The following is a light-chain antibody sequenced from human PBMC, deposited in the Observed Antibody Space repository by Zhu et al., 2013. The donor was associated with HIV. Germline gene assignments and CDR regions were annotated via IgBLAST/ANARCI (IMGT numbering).Light chain of an antibody. Sequence: EIVMTQSPATLSVSPGERATLSCRASQSVSSNLVWYQQKPGQAPRLLIYGASTRATGIPARFSGSGSGTDFTLTISSLQSEDFAVYYCQQYNNWPRTFGPGTKVDI. V-gene: IGKV3-15*01. J-gene: IGKJ3*01. CDR3: QQYNNWPRT. CDR2: GAS. CDR1: QSVSSN.